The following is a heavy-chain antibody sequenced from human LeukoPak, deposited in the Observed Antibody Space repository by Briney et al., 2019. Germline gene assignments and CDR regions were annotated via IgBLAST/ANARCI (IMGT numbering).Heavy chain of an antibody. CDR3: ARRRRDGYSHKAFDI. J-gene: IGHJ3*02. D-gene: IGHD5-24*01. Sequence: PSETLSLTCTVSGGSISSSSYYWGWIRQPPGKGLEWIGSIYYSGSTNYNPSLKSRVTISVDTSKNQFSLKLSSVTAADTAVYYCARRRRDGYSHKAFDIWGQGTMVTVSS. CDR2: IYYSGST. V-gene: IGHV4-39*07. CDR1: GGSISSSSYY.